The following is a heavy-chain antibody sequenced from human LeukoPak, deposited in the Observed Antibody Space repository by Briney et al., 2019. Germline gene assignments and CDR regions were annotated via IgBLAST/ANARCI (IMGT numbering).Heavy chain of an antibody. D-gene: IGHD3-3*01. CDR2: ISAYNGNT. CDR3: ARSLGDFWSGVLSDAFDI. J-gene: IGHJ3*02. Sequence: ASVKVSCKASGYTFTSYGISWVRQAPGQGLEWMGWISAYNGNTNYAQKLQGRVTMTTDTSTSTAYMELRSLRSDDTAVYYCARSLGDFWSGVLSDAFDIWGQGTMVTVSS. V-gene: IGHV1-18*01. CDR1: GYTFTSYG.